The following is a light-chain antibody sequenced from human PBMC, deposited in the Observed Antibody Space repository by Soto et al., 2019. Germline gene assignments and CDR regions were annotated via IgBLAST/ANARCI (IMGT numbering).Light chain of an antibody. J-gene: IGKJ1*01. CDR1: QSISAW. CDR3: QQYNDYSWT. V-gene: IGKV1-5*03. Sequence: DIQVTRSPSTLSASVGDSVSINCGASQSISAWLAWYQQKPGKAPRLLIYKASTLEIGVPSRFSGSGSGTEFTLTISSLQPDDVAIYYCQQYNDYSWTFGQGTKVDIK. CDR2: KAS.